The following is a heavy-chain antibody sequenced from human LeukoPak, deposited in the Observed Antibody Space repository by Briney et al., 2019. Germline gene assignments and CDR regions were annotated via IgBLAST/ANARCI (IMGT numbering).Heavy chain of an antibody. D-gene: IGHD3-10*01. CDR2: ISGSGGST. CDR1: GFTFSSYA. Sequence: PGGSLRLSCAASGFTFSSYAVNWVRQAPGKGLEWVSVISGSGGSTNCADSVKGRFTISRDNSKNTLYLQMNSLRAEDTAAYYCAKDRRTITTRGAFDIWGQGTMVSISS. CDR3: AKDRRTITTRGAFDI. J-gene: IGHJ3*02. V-gene: IGHV3-23*01.